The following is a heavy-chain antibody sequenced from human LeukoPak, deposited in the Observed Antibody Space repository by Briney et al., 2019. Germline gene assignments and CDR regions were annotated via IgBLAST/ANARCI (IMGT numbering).Heavy chain of an antibody. V-gene: IGHV3-53*01. CDR3: ARVVDYLSVFDI. J-gene: IGHJ3*02. CDR1: GFTVSSNY. CDR2: IYSGGST. Sequence: QSGGSLRLSCAASGFTVSSNYMSWVRQAPGKGLEWVSVIYSGGSTYYADSVKGRFTISRDNSKNTLYLQMNSLRAEDTAVYYCARVVDYLSVFDIWGQGTMVTVSS. D-gene: IGHD2-15*01.